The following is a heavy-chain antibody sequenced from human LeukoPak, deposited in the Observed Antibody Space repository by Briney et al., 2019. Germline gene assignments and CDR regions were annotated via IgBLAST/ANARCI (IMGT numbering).Heavy chain of an antibody. J-gene: IGHJ4*02. CDR1: GGFFSGYY. V-gene: IGHV4-34*01. D-gene: IGHD3-22*01. Sequence: PSETLSLTCAVYGGFFSGYYWSWIRQPPGKGLEWIGEINHSGSTNYNPSLKSRVTISVDTSKNQFSLKLSSVTAADTAVYYCARGLRALRYYYDSSGYHYYFDYWGQGTLVTVSS. CDR3: ARGLRALRYYYDSSGYHYYFDY. CDR2: INHSGST.